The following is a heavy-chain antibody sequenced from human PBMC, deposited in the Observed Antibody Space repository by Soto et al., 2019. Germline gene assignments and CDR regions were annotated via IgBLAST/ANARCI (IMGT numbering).Heavy chain of an antibody. CDR1: GLTFSYFA. CDR3: ALLGRSGSGRPYYYGMDV. CDR2: ISGSGGIT. D-gene: IGHD3-10*01. V-gene: IGHV3-23*01. Sequence: GGSLRLSCAVSGLTFSYFAMSWVRQAPGKGLEWVSAISGSGGITYYADSVKGRFTISRDNSKNTLFLQMNSLRAEDTAVYYCALLGRSGSGRPYYYGMDVWGQGTTVTVSS. J-gene: IGHJ6*02.